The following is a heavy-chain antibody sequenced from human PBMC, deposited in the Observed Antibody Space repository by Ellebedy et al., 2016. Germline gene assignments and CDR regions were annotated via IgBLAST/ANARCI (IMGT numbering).Heavy chain of an antibody. D-gene: IGHD6-25*01. CDR3: ARLTSPGGYSSDDHFDY. J-gene: IGHJ4*02. Sequence: GGSLRLSCAASGFTFSSYSMNWVRQAPGKGLEWVSSISSSSSYIYYANSVKGRFTISRDNAKNSLYLQMNSLRAEDTAVYYCARLTSPGGYSSDDHFDYWGQGTLVTVSS. CDR2: ISSSSSYI. CDR1: GFTFSSYS. V-gene: IGHV3-21*01.